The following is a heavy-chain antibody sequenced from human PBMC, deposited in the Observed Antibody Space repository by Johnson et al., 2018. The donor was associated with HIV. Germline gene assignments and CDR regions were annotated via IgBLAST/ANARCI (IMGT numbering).Heavy chain of an antibody. D-gene: IGHD6-19*01. V-gene: IGHV3-30*04. CDR1: GFNFSNYS. CDR2: ISYDGSKN. Sequence: QVQLVESGGGVVQPGRSLRLSCAAPGFNFSNYSMHWVRQAPGKGLEWVAVISYDGSKNYNADSVKGRFTISRDNSKNTLYLQMNSLRAEDTAVYYCAVTVHSSGWYGGDDAFDIWGQGTMVTVSS. CDR3: AVTVHSSGWYGGDDAFDI. J-gene: IGHJ3*02.